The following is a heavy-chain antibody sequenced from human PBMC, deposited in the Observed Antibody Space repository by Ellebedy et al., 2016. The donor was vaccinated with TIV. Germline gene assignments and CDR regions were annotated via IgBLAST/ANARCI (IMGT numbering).Heavy chain of an antibody. D-gene: IGHD2-21*02. CDR1: GFTFSNTD. J-gene: IGHJ4*02. V-gene: IGHV3-35*01. CDR3: ARNRHVDRGDCLDY. Sequence: GESLKISCAASGFTFSNTDMNWVQQAPGKGLEWVSGVSWNGSRTHYADSVKGRFTISRDNSKNTLYLQMNNLGAEDTAVYYCARNRHVDRGDCLDYWGQGALVTVSS. CDR2: VSWNGSRT.